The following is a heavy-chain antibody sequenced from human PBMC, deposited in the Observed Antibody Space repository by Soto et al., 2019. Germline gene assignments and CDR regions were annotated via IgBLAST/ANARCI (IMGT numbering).Heavy chain of an antibody. D-gene: IGHD6-6*01. V-gene: IGHV4-59*01. CDR2: IYYSGST. CDR3: ARALVDSSSSTRFDY. Sequence: SETLSLTCTVSGGSISSYYWSWIRQPPGKGLEWIGYIYYSGSTNYNPSLKSRVTISVDTSKNQFSLKLSSVTAADTAVYYCARALVDSSSSTRFDYWGQGTLVTVSS. J-gene: IGHJ4*02. CDR1: GGSISSYY.